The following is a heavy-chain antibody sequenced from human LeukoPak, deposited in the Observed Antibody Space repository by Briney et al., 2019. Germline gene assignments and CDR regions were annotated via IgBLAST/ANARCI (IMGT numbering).Heavy chain of an antibody. Sequence: PGGSLRLSCAASGFTFDDYAMHWVRQAPGKGLEWVSGISWNSGSIGYADSVKGRFTISRDNAKNSLYLQMNSLRAEDTALYYCAKDLGYSSSSRGGGGLDYWGQGTLVTVSS. V-gene: IGHV3-9*01. CDR3: AKDLGYSSSSRGGGGLDY. CDR2: ISWNSGSI. CDR1: GFTFDDYA. D-gene: IGHD6-6*01. J-gene: IGHJ4*02.